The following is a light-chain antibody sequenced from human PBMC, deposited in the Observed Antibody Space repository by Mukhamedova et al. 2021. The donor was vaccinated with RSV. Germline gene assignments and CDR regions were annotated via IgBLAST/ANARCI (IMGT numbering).Light chain of an antibody. CDR1: SSDVGGYNY. CDR2: EVS. V-gene: IGLV2-14*01. J-gene: IGLJ1*01. Sequence: ITVSCTGTSSDVGGYNYVLWYQQHPGKAPKLIIYEVSNRPSGVSNRFSGSKSGNTASLTISGLQAEDEADYYCSSFTPSRTLRYV. CDR3: SSFTPSRTLRYV.